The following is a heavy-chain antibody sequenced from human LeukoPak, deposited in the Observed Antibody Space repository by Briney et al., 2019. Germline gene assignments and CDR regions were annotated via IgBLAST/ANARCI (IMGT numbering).Heavy chain of an antibody. J-gene: IGHJ6*02. V-gene: IGHV3-30-3*01. CDR3: ARAPEPHQLLKNSHSIYYYYYGMDV. D-gene: IGHD2-2*01. CDR2: ISYDGSNK. Sequence: GGSLRLSCAASGFTFSSYAMHWVRQAPGKGLEWVAVISYDGSNKYYADSVKGRFTISRDNSKNTLYLQMNSLRAEDTAVYYCARAPEPHQLLKNSHSIYYYYYGMDVWGQGTTVTVSS. CDR1: GFTFSSYA.